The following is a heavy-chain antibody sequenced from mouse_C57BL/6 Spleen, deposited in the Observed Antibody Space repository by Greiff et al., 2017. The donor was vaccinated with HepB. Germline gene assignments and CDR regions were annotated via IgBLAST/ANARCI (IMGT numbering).Heavy chain of an antibody. V-gene: IGHV1-54*01. D-gene: IGHD1-1*01. CDR3: ARSVTTVVGAY. CDR2: INPGSGGT. CDR1: GYAFTNYL. J-gene: IGHJ3*01. Sequence: VKLMESGAELVRPGTSVKVSCKASGYAFTNYLIEWVKQRPGQGLEWIGVINPGSGGTNYNEKFKGKATLTADKSSSTAYMQLSSLTSEDSAVYFCARSVTTVVGAYWGQGTLVTVSA.